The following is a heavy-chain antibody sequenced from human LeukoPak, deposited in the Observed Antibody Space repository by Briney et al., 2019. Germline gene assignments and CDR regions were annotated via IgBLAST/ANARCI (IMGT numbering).Heavy chain of an antibody. J-gene: IGHJ5*02. CDR3: ARADPYYYDSSGYYSP. D-gene: IGHD3-22*01. Sequence: SETLSLTCTVSGGSISSYYWSWIRQPPGKGLEWIGYIYYSWSTNYNTSLKSRVTISVDTSKNQFSLKLSSVPAADTAVYYCARADPYYYDSSGYYSPWGQGTLVTVSS. CDR1: GGSISSYY. V-gene: IGHV4-59*01. CDR2: IYYSWST.